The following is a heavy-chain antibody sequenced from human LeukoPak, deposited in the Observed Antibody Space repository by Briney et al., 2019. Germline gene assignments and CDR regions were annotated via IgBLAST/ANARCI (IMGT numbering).Heavy chain of an antibody. CDR3: ARDPPDSRAFDI. CDR1: GGSISSGGYY. CDR2: IYHSGST. J-gene: IGHJ3*02. V-gene: IGHV4-30-2*01. Sequence: SETLSLTCTVSGGSISSGGYYWSWIRQPPGKGLEWIGYIYHSGSTYYNPSLKSRVTISVDTSKNQFSLKLSSVTAADTAVYYCARDPPDSRAFDIWGQGTMVTVSS. D-gene: IGHD1-14*01.